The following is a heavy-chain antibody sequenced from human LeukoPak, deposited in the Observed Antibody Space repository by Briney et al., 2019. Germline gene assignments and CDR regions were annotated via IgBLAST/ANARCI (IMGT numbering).Heavy chain of an antibody. J-gene: IGHJ4*02. CDR2: IYTSGNT. Sequence: PSETLSLTCTVSGASITSYYWSWIRQPAGKGLEWIGRIYTSGNTNHNPSLKSRVTMSVDTSQDQFSLKLNSVTAADTAVYYCARGGGRNLLFDYWGQGTLVTVSS. D-gene: IGHD2-15*01. CDR1: GASITSYY. CDR3: ARGGGRNLLFDY. V-gene: IGHV4-4*07.